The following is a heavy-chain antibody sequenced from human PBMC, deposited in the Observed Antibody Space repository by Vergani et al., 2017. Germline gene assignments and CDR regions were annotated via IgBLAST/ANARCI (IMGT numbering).Heavy chain of an antibody. CDR3: TRVDYGILTGYRY. Sequence: QVQVVQSGAEVKKSGASVKVSCKTAGYTFSNYYMHWVRQAPGQGLEWMGIINPSGGHTNYAQKFQGRVTMTRDTSTSTVYMELSRLRSEDTAIYYCTRVDYGILTGYRYLGQGTLVTVSA. CDR1: GYTFSNYY. CDR2: INPSGGHT. D-gene: IGHD3-9*01. J-gene: IGHJ4*02. V-gene: IGHV1-46*03.